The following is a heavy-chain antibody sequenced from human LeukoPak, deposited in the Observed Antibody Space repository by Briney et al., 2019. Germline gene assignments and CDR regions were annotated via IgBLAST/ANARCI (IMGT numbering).Heavy chain of an antibody. CDR2: INHSGSA. V-gene: IGHV4-34*01. D-gene: IGHD6-19*01. CDR3: ARGEGTLAGRRWPYQYYYYIDG. CDR1: GGTFSDYY. J-gene: IGHJ6*03. Sequence: SETLSLTCVVYGGTFSDYYWSWVRQPPGKGLEWIGEINHSGSAKYNPSLKSRVTMSIHTSNNQFSLKLSSVTAADTAMYYCARGEGTLAGRRWPYQYYYYIDGWGKGTTVTVSS.